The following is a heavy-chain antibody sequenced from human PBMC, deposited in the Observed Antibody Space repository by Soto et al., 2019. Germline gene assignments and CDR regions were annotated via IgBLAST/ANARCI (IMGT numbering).Heavy chain of an antibody. CDR3: AKGGIQLWLRLDY. Sequence: QVQLVESGGGVVQPGRSLRLSCAASGFTFSSYGMQWVRQAPGKGLEWVAVISYDGSNKYYADYVKGRFTISRDNSKNTLYLQMNSLRAEDTDVYYCAKGGIQLWLRLDYWGQGTLVTVSS. CDR1: GFTFSSYG. J-gene: IGHJ4*02. V-gene: IGHV3-30*18. D-gene: IGHD5-18*01. CDR2: ISYDGSNK.